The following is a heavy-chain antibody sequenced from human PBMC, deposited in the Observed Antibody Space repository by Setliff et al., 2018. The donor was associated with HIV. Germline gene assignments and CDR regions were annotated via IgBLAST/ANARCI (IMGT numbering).Heavy chain of an antibody. Sequence: QAGGSLRLSCAASGFTFSNYAMSWVRQAPGKGLEWVSELSGSGDSTYYADSVKGRFTISRDNSKNTLYLQMNSLRAEDTAIYYCATRAVAGLPYYFDYWGPGTLVTVSS. J-gene: IGHJ4*02. V-gene: IGHV3-23*01. CDR3: ATRAVAGLPYYFDY. D-gene: IGHD6-19*01. CDR2: LSGSGDST. CDR1: GFTFSNYA.